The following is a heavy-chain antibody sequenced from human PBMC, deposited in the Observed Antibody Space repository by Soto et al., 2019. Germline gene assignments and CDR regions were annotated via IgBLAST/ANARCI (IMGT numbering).Heavy chain of an antibody. CDR1: GFTFSNYA. J-gene: IGHJ3*02. Sequence: GGSLRLSCAASGFTFSNYAMTWVRQAPGKGLEWVSVISGSGGTTYHADSVKGRFTISRDNSNNTLYLQMNSLRVEDTAVYYCAKARGRGSYYGLDIWGQGATVTVSS. CDR3: AKARGRGSYYGLDI. D-gene: IGHD1-26*01. V-gene: IGHV3-23*01. CDR2: ISGSGGTT.